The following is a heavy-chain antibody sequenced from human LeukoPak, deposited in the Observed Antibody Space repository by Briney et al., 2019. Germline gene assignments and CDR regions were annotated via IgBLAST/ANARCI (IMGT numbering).Heavy chain of an antibody. CDR1: GYTFTSYD. CDR3: ARGREQQLDWGY. J-gene: IGHJ4*02. D-gene: IGHD6-13*01. CDR2: VNPNSGNT. Sequence: ASVKVSCKASGYTFTSYDINWVRQATGQGLEWMGWVNPNSGNTGYAQKFQGRVTITRNTSISTAYMELSSLRSEDTAVYYCARGREQQLDWGYWGQGTLVTVSS. V-gene: IGHV1-8*03.